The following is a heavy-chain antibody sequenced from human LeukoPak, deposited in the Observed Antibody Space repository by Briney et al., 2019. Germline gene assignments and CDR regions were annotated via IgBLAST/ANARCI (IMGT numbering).Heavy chain of an antibody. CDR3: ARGVSAVAGNYYYYYMGV. CDR2: ISAYNGNT. Sequence: GASVKVSCKASGYTFTSYGISWVRQAPGQGLEWMGWISAYNGNTNYAQKLQGRVTMTTDTSTSTAYMELRSLRSDDTAVYYCARGVSAVAGNYYYYYMGVWGKGTTVTVSS. J-gene: IGHJ6*03. CDR1: GYTFTSYG. V-gene: IGHV1-18*01. D-gene: IGHD6-19*01.